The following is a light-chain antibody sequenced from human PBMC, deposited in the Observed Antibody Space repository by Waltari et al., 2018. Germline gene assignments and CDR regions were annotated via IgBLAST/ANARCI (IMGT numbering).Light chain of an antibody. CDR1: SSDVGGYNY. CDR2: DVS. J-gene: IGLJ2*01. Sequence: QSAPTQPASVSGSPGQSITISCTGTSSDVGGYNYVSWYQQHPGKAPKLMIYDVSNRPSGVSNRFSGLQAEDEADYYCSSYISSSTLELFGGGTSLTVL. CDR3: SSYISSSTLEL. V-gene: IGLV2-14*03.